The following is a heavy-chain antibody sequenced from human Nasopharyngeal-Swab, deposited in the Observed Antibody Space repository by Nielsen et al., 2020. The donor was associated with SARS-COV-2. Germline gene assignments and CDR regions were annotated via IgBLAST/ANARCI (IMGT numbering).Heavy chain of an antibody. CDR1: GGSISSGGYS. Sequence: SETLSLTCAVSGGSISSGGYSWSWIRQPPGKELEWIGYVFNDGSTYYNPSFESRGTISVDTSKNQFSLNLRSVTAADTAMYYCVRVLSSSGFTFDYWGRGILVTVSS. D-gene: IGHD5-18*01. CDR2: VFNDGST. CDR3: VRVLSSSGFTFDY. J-gene: IGHJ4*02. V-gene: IGHV4-30-4*07.